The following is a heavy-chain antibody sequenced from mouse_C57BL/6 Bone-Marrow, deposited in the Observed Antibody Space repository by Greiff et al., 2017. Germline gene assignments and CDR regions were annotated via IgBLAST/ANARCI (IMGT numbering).Heavy chain of an antibody. J-gene: IGHJ2*01. CDR3: ARGDYGSGY. V-gene: IGHV5-17*01. CDR2: ISSGSSTI. CDR1: GFTFSDYG. D-gene: IGHD1-1*01. Sequence: EVKLVESGGGLVKPGGSLKLSCAASGFTFSDYGMHWVRQAPEKGLEWVAYISSGSSTIYYADPVKGRFTISRDNAKNTLFLQMTSLRSEDTAMYYCARGDYGSGYWGQGTTLTVSS.